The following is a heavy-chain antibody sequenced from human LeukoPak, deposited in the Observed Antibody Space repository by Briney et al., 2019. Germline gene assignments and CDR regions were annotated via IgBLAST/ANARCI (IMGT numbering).Heavy chain of an antibody. V-gene: IGHV3-30-3*01. D-gene: IGHD1-26*01. CDR3: ARGDPKWELRKYYFDY. CDR1: GFTFSSYA. Sequence: PRGSLRLSCAASGFTFSSYAMHWVRQAPGKGLEWVAVISYDGSNKYYADSVKGRFTISRDNSKNTLYLQMNSLRVEDTAVYYCARGDPKWELRKYYFDYWGQGTLVTVSS. CDR2: ISYDGSNK. J-gene: IGHJ4*02.